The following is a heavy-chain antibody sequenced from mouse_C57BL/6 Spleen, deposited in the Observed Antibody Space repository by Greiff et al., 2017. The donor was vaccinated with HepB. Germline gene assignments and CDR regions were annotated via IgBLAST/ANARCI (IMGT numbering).Heavy chain of an antibody. Sequence: QVQLQQPGAELVRPGTSVKLSCKASGYTFTSYWMHWVKQRPGQGLEWIGVIDPSDSYTNYNQKFKGKATLTVDTSSSTAYMQLSSLTSEDSAVYYCARRGDITTVVATDFDYWGQGTTLTVSS. CDR3: ARRGDITTVVATDFDY. V-gene: IGHV1-59*01. D-gene: IGHD1-1*01. CDR2: IDPSDSYT. CDR1: GYTFTSYW. J-gene: IGHJ2*01.